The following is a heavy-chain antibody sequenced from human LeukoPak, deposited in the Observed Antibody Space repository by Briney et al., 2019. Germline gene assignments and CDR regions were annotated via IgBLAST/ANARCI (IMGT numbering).Heavy chain of an antibody. CDR3: AREAYCGGDCELSEQNYYYYGMDV. CDR2: ISSSSSYI. J-gene: IGHJ6*02. V-gene: IGHV3-21*01. CDR1: GFTFSSYS. Sequence: GGSLRLSCAASGFTFSSYSMNWVRQAPGKGLEWVSSISSSSSYICYADSVKGRFTISRDNAKNSLYLQMNSLRAEDTAVYYCAREAYCGGDCELSEQNYYYYGMDVWGQGTTVTVSS. D-gene: IGHD2-21*02.